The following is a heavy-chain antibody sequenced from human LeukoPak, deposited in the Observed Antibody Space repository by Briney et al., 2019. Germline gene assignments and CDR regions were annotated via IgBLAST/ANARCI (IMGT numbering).Heavy chain of an antibody. V-gene: IGHV1-18*01. CDR2: ISAYNGNT. D-gene: IGHD2-15*01. J-gene: IGHJ5*02. CDR3: ARGGPRYCSGGSCYTDWFDP. CDR1: GYTFTSYG. Sequence: ASVKVSCKASGYTFTSYGISWVRQAPGQGLEWMGWISAYNGNTNYAQKLQGRVTMTTDTSTSTAYMELRSLRSDDTAVYYCARGGPRYCSGGSCYTDWFDPWGQGTLVTVTS.